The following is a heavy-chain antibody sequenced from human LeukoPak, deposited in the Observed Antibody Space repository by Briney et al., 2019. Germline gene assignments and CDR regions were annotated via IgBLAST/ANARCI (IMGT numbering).Heavy chain of an antibody. CDR2: INIDVSIT. CDR1: GFTFSNYW. J-gene: IGHJ4*02. V-gene: IGHV3-74*01. CDR3: AKEYTGTFSPFPSYFDN. D-gene: IGHD1-26*01. Sequence: GGSLRLSCAASGFTFSNYWMHWVRQAPGKGLVWVSRINIDVSITTYADSVKGRFTISRDNSKNTLYLQMNSLRAEDTAIYYCAKEYTGTFSPFPSYFDNWGQGTLVTVSS.